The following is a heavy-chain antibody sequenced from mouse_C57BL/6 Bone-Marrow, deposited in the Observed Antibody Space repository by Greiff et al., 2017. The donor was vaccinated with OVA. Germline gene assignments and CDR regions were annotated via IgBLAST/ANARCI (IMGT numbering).Heavy chain of an antibody. Sequence: EVMLVESGGGLVQPGGSMKLSCVASGFTFSNYWMNWVRQSPEKGLEWVAQIRLKSDNYATHYAESVKGRFTISRDDSKSSVYLQMNNLRAEDTGIYYCSNWDGYFDVWGTGTTVTVSS. CDR3: SNWDGYFDV. D-gene: IGHD4-1*01. V-gene: IGHV6-3*01. CDR2: IRLKSDNYAT. CDR1: GFTFSNYW. J-gene: IGHJ1*03.